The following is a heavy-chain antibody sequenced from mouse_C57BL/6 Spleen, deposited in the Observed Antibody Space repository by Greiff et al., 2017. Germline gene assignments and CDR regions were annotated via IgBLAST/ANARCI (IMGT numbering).Heavy chain of an antibody. Sequence: VQLVESGPGLVAPSQSLYITCTVSGFSLTSYGVDWVRQPPVKGLEWLGVIWGGGSTNYNSALMSRLSISKDNSKSQFFLKMNSLQTDDTSMYYCAQHLYYMNEENYYAMDDWGQGTSGTVSS. CDR1: GFSLTSYG. V-gene: IGHV2-9*01. J-gene: IGHJ4*01. CDR3: AQHLYYMNEENYYAMDD. CDR2: IWGGGST. D-gene: IGHD2-14*01.